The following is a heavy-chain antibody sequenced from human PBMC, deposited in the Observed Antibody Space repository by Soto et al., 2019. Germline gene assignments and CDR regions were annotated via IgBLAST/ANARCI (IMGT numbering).Heavy chain of an antibody. Sequence: GGSLRLSCAASGFTFSSYGMHWVRQAPGKGLEWVAVIWYDGSNKYYADSVKGRFTISRDNSKNTLYLQMNSLRAEDTAVYYCARDGGVLQFLHYYMDVWGKGTTVTVSS. J-gene: IGHJ6*03. V-gene: IGHV3-33*01. CDR1: GFTFSSYG. D-gene: IGHD3-16*01. CDR3: ARDGGVLQFLHYYMDV. CDR2: IWYDGSNK.